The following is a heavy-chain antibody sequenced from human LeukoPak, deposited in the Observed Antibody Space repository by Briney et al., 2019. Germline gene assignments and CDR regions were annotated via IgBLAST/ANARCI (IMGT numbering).Heavy chain of an antibody. J-gene: IGHJ4*02. V-gene: IGHV3-23*01. Sequence: GGSLRLSCAASGFTFSSSGMSWVRQAPGMGLEWVSAISGSSGSTYYADSVKGRFTISRDNSKNTLYLQMSGLRADDTALYYCAKDGTPSDYWGQGTRVTVSS. CDR1: GFTFSSSG. D-gene: IGHD2-15*01. CDR3: AKDGTPSDY. CDR2: ISGSSGST.